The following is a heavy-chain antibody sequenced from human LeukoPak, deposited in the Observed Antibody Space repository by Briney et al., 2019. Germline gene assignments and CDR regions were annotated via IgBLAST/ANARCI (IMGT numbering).Heavy chain of an antibody. V-gene: IGHV1-2*02. J-gene: IGHJ5*02. D-gene: IGHD4-17*01. CDR1: GYTFTGYY. CDR2: INPNNGGT. CDR3: ARDPARGDGDYVLNH. Sequence: ASVRVSCKASGYTFTGYYIHWVRQAPGQGLEWVGWINPNNGGTNYAQKFQGRVIMTRDTSISTAYMELSRLRSDDTAVYYCARDPARGDGDYVLNHWDQGTLVTVSS.